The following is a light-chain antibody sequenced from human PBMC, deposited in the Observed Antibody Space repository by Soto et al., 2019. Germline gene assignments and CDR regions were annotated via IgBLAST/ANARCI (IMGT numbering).Light chain of an antibody. J-gene: IGLJ3*02. CDR2: DVN. Sequence: QSALTQPPSASGSPGQSLTISCTGTSSDVGAHNYVSWYQQNPGKAPKLMLYDVNKRPSGVPDRFSGSKSGNTVSLTVSGLQAEDEADYYCSSYAGGNNWVFGGGTKLTVL. CDR3: SSYAGGNNWV. V-gene: IGLV2-8*01. CDR1: SSDVGAHNY.